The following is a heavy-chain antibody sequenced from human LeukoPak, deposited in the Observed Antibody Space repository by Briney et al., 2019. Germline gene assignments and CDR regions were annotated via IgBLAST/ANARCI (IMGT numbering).Heavy chain of an antibody. V-gene: IGHV1-2*04. CDR1: GYTFTGYY. CDR3: ARMGYSGYDVYYFDY. D-gene: IGHD5-12*01. Sequence: GSVKVSCKASGYTFTGYYMHWVRQAPGQGLEWMGWINPNSGGTNYAQKFQGWVTMTRDTSISTAYMELSSLRSEDTAVYYCARMGYSGYDVYYFDYWGQGTLVTVSS. J-gene: IGHJ4*02. CDR2: INPNSGGT.